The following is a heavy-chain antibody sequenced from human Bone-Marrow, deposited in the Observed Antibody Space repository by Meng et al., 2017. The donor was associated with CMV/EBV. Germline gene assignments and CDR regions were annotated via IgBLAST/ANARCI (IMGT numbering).Heavy chain of an antibody. CDR3: ARRLEYCRGLNCYSGLDY. V-gene: IGHV5-10-1*01. D-gene: IGHD2-15*01. CDR1: FSNYW. Sequence: FSNYWIIWLRHMPGKGLEWMGRVDPSDSSTNYSPSFQGHVTFSTDKSTNTAYLQWSSLKASGTAMYYCARRLEYCRGLNCYSGLDYWGQGTLVTVSS. CDR2: VDPSDSST. J-gene: IGHJ4*02.